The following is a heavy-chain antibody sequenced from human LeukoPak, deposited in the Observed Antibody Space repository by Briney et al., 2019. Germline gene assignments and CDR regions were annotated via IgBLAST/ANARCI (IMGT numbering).Heavy chain of an antibody. CDR3: KGCTSGWHEIY. D-gene: IGHD6-19*01. Sequence: SETLSLTCTVSGGSISGYYWSWIRQPPGKGLEWIGYIYYSGNTNYNPSLKSRLTISVDTSKNQFSLKLSSVTTADTAVYYCKGCTSGWHEIYWGQRTLVTVSS. CDR1: GGSISGYY. V-gene: IGHV4-59*01. CDR2: IYYSGNT. J-gene: IGHJ4*02.